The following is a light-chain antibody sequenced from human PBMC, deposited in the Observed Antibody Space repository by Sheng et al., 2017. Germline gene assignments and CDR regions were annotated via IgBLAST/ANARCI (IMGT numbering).Light chain of an antibody. CDR2: QDN. Sequence: SYELTQPPSVSVSPGQTATITCSGDTLGDKYACWYQQKPGQSPVLVMYQDNQRPSGIPERFSGSSSGNTATLTISETQPMDEADYYCQAWDSDTEVFGTGTKVTVL. V-gene: IGLV3-1*01. CDR3: QAWDSDTEV. CDR1: TLGDKY. J-gene: IGLJ1*01.